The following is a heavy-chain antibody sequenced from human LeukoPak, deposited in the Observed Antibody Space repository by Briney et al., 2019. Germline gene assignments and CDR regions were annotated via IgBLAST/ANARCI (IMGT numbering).Heavy chain of an antibody. CDR2: IYHSGST. J-gene: IGHJ4*02. Sequence: SETLSLTCTVSGYSISSGYYWGWIRQPPGKGLEWIGSIYHSGSTYYNPSLKSRVTISVDTSKNQFSLKLSSVTAADTAVYYCARDGDYYDSSGYTYYFDYWGQGTLVTVSS. D-gene: IGHD3-22*01. CDR3: ARDGDYYDSSGYTYYFDY. V-gene: IGHV4-38-2*02. CDR1: GYSISSGYY.